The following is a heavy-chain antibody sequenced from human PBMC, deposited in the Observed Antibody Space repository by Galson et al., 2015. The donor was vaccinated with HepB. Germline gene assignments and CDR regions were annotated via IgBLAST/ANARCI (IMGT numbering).Heavy chain of an antibody. CDR3: AKDIDKGVGLFDY. CDR2: ISWNSGSI. Sequence: SLRLSCAASGFTFSSYGMNWVRQTPGKGLEWVSGISWNSGSIGYADSVKGRFTISRDNAKNSLYLQMNSLRVEDTAFYYCAKDIDKGVGLFDYWGQGTLVAVSS. V-gene: IGHV3-9*01. D-gene: IGHD3-3*01. J-gene: IGHJ4*02. CDR1: GFTFSSYG.